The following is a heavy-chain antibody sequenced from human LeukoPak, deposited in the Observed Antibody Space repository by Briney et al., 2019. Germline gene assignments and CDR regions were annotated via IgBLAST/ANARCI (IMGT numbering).Heavy chain of an antibody. CDR1: GFTFSNSA. Sequence: PGGSLRLSCAASGFTFSNSAMNWVRQVPGKGLEWVSSIDYDSSHIYYSASVRGRFTISRDNARNSVYLQMNSLRVEDTAVYYCARDPLRYLRVGHYDYWGQGTLVAVSS. J-gene: IGHJ4*02. D-gene: IGHD3-9*01. CDR3: ARDPLRYLRVGHYDY. V-gene: IGHV3-21*01. CDR2: IDYDSSHI.